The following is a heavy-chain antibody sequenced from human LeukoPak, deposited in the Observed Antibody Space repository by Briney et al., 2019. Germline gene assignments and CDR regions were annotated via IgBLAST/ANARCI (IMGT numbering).Heavy chain of an antibody. D-gene: IGHD4-17*01. CDR2: ISTTGSTI. V-gene: IGHV3-48*03. J-gene: IGHJ4*02. CDR3: ARDDDYGDSPPHY. Sequence: GGSLRLSCVVSGFTFSGYEMNWVRQAPGKGLEWLSYISTTGSTIYYADSAKGRFTISRDNSKNSLYLQMNSLRAEDTAIYYCARDDDYGDSPPHYWGQGTLVTVSS. CDR1: GFTFSGYE.